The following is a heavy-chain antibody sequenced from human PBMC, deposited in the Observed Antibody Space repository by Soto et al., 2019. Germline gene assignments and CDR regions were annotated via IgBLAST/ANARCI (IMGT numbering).Heavy chain of an antibody. Sequence: GGSLRLSCAASGFTVSSNYMSWVRQAPGKGLEWVSVIYSGGSTFYADSVKGRFTISRDNAKNTLYLQMNSLRAEDTAVYYCARALKLGIAVAADFDYWGQGTLVTVSS. J-gene: IGHJ4*02. D-gene: IGHD6-19*01. V-gene: IGHV3-53*05. CDR1: GFTVSSNY. CDR2: IYSGGST. CDR3: ARALKLGIAVAADFDY.